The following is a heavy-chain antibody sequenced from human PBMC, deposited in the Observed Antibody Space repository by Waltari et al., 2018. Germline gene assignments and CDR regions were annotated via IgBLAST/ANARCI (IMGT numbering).Heavy chain of an antibody. CDR1: GLIFSTYW. J-gene: IGHJ4*02. CDR3: ATYRWLGY. CDR2: INYEGSEK. Sequence: EVRLVESGGGLVQPGGSLRLACDVSGLIFSTYWMTWVRQSPGKGLEWVANINYEGSEKHYVDSVKGRFTISRDNSKSSLFLQMNSLRAEDTAIYYCATYRWLGYWGQGSLVTVSS. D-gene: IGHD3-10*01. V-gene: IGHV3-7*03.